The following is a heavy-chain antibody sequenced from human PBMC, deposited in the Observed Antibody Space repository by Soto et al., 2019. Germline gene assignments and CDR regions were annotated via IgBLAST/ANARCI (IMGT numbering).Heavy chain of an antibody. CDR1: GGTFSSYT. Sequence: QVQLVQSGAEVKKPGSSVKVSCKASGGTFSSYTISWVRQAPGQGLEWMGRIIPILGIANYAQKFQGRVTITADKSTSTAYRELSSLRSEDTAVYYCAREGDGYQGSTNKYYFDYWGQGTLVTVSS. J-gene: IGHJ4*02. CDR2: IIPILGIA. D-gene: IGHD5-12*01. V-gene: IGHV1-69*08. CDR3: AREGDGYQGSTNKYYFDY.